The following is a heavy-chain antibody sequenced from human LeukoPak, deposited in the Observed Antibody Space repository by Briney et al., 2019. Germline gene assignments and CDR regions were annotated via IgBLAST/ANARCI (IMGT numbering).Heavy chain of an antibody. CDR2: ISSSSSYI. J-gene: IGHJ4*02. V-gene: IGHV3-21*01. CDR1: GFTFSSYS. D-gene: IGHD6-19*01. Sequence: GGSLRLPCAASGFTFSSYSMNWVRQAPGKGLEWVSSISSSSSYIYYADSVKGRFTISRDNAKNSLYLQMNSLRAEDTAVYYCARGIAVAGKGASDYWGQGTLVTVSS. CDR3: ARGIAVAGKGASDY.